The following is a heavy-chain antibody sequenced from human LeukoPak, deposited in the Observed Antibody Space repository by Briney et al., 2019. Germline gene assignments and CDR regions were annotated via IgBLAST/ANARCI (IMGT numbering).Heavy chain of an antibody. J-gene: IGHJ4*02. D-gene: IGHD6-13*01. Sequence: ASVKVSCKASGYTFTKYGISWVRQAPGQGLEWMGWISAYNGNTNYAQKLQGRVTTTTDTSTSTAYMELRSLRSDDTAVYYCARVGIAAAGTPQGGSSYWGQGTLVTVSS. CDR3: ARVGIAAAGTPQGGSSY. CDR2: ISAYNGNT. CDR1: GYTFTKYG. V-gene: IGHV1-18*01.